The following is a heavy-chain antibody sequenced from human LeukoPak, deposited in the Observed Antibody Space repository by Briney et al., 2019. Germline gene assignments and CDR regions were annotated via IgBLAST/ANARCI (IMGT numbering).Heavy chain of an antibody. D-gene: IGHD3-22*01. CDR3: AAYDNIGGGYFDY. CDR2: INHSGST. CDR1: GGSFSGYH. V-gene: IGHV4-34*01. Sequence: SETLSLTCAVYGGSFSGYHWSWIRQTPGKGLERIGEINHSGSTNYNPSLKSRVTISVDTSKNQFSLKLSSVTAADTAVYYCAAYDNIGGGYFDYWGQGTLVTVSS. J-gene: IGHJ4*02.